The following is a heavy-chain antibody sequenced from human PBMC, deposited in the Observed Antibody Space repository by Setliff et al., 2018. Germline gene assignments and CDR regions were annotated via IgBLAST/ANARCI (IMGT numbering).Heavy chain of an antibody. CDR2: ISPYKSDT. V-gene: IGHV1-18*01. D-gene: IGHD2-2*01. CDR1: GYSFINYG. Sequence: ASVKVSCKASGYSFINYGITWVRQAPGQWLEWMGWISPYKSDTNYAQKFQGRVSMTTDTSTRTAYMELRSLRSDDTAVYYCARAPLMVVVPPDAHRFDPWGQGTLVTVSS. J-gene: IGHJ5*02. CDR3: ARAPLMVVVPPDAHRFDP.